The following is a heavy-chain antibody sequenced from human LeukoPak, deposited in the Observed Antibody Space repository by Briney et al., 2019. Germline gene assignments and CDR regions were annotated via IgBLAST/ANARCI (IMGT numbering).Heavy chain of an antibody. V-gene: IGHV3-23*01. D-gene: IGHD3-9*01. CDR1: GFTFSSYA. Sequence: GGSLRLSCAASGFTFSSYAMSWVRQARGKGLEGVSAISGSGGSTYYADSVKGLFTISRDNSKNTLYLQMNTLRVEDTAVYYCTRDLMDYDVSTGLHHYYMDVWGQGTTVTVSS. CDR3: TRDLMDYDVSTGLHHYYMDV. J-gene: IGHJ6*02. CDR2: ISGSGGST.